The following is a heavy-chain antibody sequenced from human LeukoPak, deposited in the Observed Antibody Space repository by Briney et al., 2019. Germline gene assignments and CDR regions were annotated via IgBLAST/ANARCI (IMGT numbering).Heavy chain of an antibody. CDR2: ISGGGGTT. D-gene: IGHD3-22*01. J-gene: IGHJ4*02. CDR3: ARAMMVVTNLWGVFDY. V-gene: IGHV3-23*01. CDR1: GFTFRSHD. Sequence: GGSLRLSCAASGFTFRSHDMSWVRQAPGKGLEWVSGISGGGGTTYYADSVKGRFTFSRDNSKNTLYLQMSSLRAEDTAVYYCARAMMVVTNLWGVFDYWGQGTLVTVSS.